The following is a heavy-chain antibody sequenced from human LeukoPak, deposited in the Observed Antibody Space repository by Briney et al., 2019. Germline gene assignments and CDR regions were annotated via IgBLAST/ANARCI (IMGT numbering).Heavy chain of an antibody. V-gene: IGHV3-7*01. J-gene: IGHJ3*01. CDR2: IDQGGSTK. CDR3: VRDKGGRSGAIYYDAFDV. CDR1: GFTFNTYW. D-gene: IGHD1-26*01. Sequence: GGSLRLSCAASGFTFNTYWMIWVRQAPGKGLEWVANIDQGGSTKYYVDSLKGRFTISRDNAKNSLYLQMNSLRAEDTVVYYCVRDKGGRSGAIYYDAFDVWGQGTMVTVSS.